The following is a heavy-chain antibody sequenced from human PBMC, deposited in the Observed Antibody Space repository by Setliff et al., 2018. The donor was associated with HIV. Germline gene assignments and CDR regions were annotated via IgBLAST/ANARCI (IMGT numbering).Heavy chain of an antibody. CDR3: ARGSLRGVLALGMDV. CDR1: GFTLSSYS. J-gene: IGHJ6*02. CDR2: ISSSSSYI. V-gene: IGHV3-21*01. D-gene: IGHD3-10*01. Sequence: GGSLRLSCAASGFTLSSYSMNWVRQAPGKGLEWVSSISSSSSYIYYADSVKGRFTVSRDNAKNSLYLQMNSLRAEDTAIYYCARGSLRGVLALGMDVWGQGTTVTVSS.